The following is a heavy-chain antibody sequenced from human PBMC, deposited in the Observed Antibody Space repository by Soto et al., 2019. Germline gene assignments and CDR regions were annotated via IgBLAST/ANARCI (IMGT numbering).Heavy chain of an antibody. CDR3: ASGHIVATTLDY. D-gene: IGHD5-12*01. V-gene: IGHV1-8*01. CDR1: GYTFTSYD. J-gene: IGHJ4*02. CDR2: MNPNSGNT. Sequence: ASVKVSCKASGYTFTSYDINWVRQATGQGLEWMGWMNPNSGNTGYAQKFQGRVTMTRNTSISTAYVELSSLRSEDTAVYYCASGHIVATTLDYWGQGTLVTVSS.